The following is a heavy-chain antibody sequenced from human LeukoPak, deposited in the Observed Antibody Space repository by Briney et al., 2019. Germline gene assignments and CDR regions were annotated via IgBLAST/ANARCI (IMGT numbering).Heavy chain of an antibody. CDR1: GGTFSSYA. V-gene: IGHV1-69*05. CDR3: ARVGGPHCSSTSCYVHYYYMDV. D-gene: IGHD2-2*01. CDR2: IIPIFGTA. Sequence: SVKISSKASGGTFSSYAISWGRRAPGQGGEWMGGIIPIFGTANYSQKFQGRVTITTDESTSTAYMELSSLRSEDTAVYYCARVGGPHCSSTSCYVHYYYMDVWGKGTTVTVSS. J-gene: IGHJ6*03.